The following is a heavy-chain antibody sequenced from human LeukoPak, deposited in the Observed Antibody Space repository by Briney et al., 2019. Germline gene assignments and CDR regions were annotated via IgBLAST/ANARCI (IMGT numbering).Heavy chain of an antibody. Sequence: GESLKISCKGSGYRFTSYWIGWVRQMPGKGLEWMGIIYPGDSDTRYSPSFQGQVTISADKSISTAYLQWSSLKASDAAMYYCARRFQQQLAKDAFDIWGQGTMVTVSS. J-gene: IGHJ3*02. D-gene: IGHD6-13*01. CDR3: ARRFQQQLAKDAFDI. CDR2: IYPGDSDT. CDR1: GYRFTSYW. V-gene: IGHV5-51*01.